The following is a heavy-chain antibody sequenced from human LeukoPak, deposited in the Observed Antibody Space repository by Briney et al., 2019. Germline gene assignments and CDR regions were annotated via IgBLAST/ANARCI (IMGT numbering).Heavy chain of an antibody. CDR1: GYTFTGCY. V-gene: IGHV1-2*04. D-gene: IGHD4-17*01. J-gene: IGHJ6*02. Sequence: GASVKVSCKASGYTFTGCYMHWVRQAPGQGLEWMGWINPNSGGTNYAQKFQGWVTMTRDTSISTAYMELSRLRSDDTAVYYCARDRHGDYYYGMDVWGQGTTVTVTS. CDR3: ARDRHGDYYYGMDV. CDR2: INPNSGGT.